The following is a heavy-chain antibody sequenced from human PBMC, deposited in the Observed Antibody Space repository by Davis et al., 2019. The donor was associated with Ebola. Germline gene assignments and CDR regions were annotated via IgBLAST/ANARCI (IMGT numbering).Heavy chain of an antibody. D-gene: IGHD3-22*01. V-gene: IGHV5-10-1*01. J-gene: IGHJ4*02. CDR1: GYSFTSYW. Sequence: PGGSLRLSCKGSGYSFTSYWISWVRQMPGKGLEWMGRIDPSDSYTNYSPSFQGHVTISADKSISTAYLQWSSLKASDTAMYYCARQKDYYDSSGYYPLDYWGQGTLVTVSS. CDR2: IDPSDSYT. CDR3: ARQKDYYDSSGYYPLDY.